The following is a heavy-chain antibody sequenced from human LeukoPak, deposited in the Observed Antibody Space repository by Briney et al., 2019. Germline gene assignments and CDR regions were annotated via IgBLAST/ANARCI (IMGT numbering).Heavy chain of an antibody. V-gene: IGHV4-59*01. CDR2: IYYSGST. D-gene: IGHD3-22*01. J-gene: IGHJ4*02. CDR1: GGSISSYY. Sequence: SETLSLTCTVSGGSISSYYWSWIRQPPGKGLEWIGYIYYSGSTNYNPSLKSRVTISVDTSKNQFSLKLSSVTAADTAVYYCARAGSGYHRDFDHWGQGALVTVSS. CDR3: ARAGSGYHRDFDH.